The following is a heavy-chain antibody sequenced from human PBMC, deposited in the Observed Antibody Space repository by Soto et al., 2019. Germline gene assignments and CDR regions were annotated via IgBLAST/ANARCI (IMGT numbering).Heavy chain of an antibody. D-gene: IGHD3-22*01. CDR1: GYTFTAYG. J-gene: IGHJ4*02. CDR2: ISYNGNT. CDR3: ARVDDYFDSSGYYY. Sequence: GPGVKKPGASVKVSCKASGYTFTAYGITWVRQVPGQGLEWMGWISYNGNTDYAQKFQGRVTMTTDTSTSTAYMELWSLTSDDTAVYYCARVDDYFDSSGYYYWGQGTLVTVSS. V-gene: IGHV1-18*01.